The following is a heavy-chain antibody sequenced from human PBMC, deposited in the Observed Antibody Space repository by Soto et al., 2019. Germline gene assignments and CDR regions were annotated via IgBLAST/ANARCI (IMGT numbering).Heavy chain of an antibody. D-gene: IGHD1-7*01. CDR2: IIPIFGTA. Sequence: QVQLVQSGAEVKKPGSSVKVSCKASGGTFSSYAISWVRQAPGQGLEWMGGIIPIFGTANYAQKCQGRVTITADESTSTAYMELSSLRSEDTAVYYCARGDLTGTDYYYSYGMDVWGQGTTVTVSS. J-gene: IGHJ6*02. CDR3: ARGDLTGTDYYYSYGMDV. CDR1: GGTFSSYA. V-gene: IGHV1-69*01.